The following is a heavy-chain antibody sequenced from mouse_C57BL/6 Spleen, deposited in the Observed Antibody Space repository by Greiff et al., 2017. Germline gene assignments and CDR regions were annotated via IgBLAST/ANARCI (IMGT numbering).Heavy chain of an antibody. D-gene: IGHD2-1*01. Sequence: QVQLQQSGAELARPGASVKMSCKASGYTFTSYTMHWVKQRPGQGLEWIGYINPSSGYTKYNQKFKDKATFTADKASSTAYMQLSSLTSEDSAVYYCARGGYGNYWYFDVWGTGTTVTVSS. CDR1: GYTFTSYT. CDR3: ARGGYGNYWYFDV. V-gene: IGHV1-4*01. CDR2: INPSSGYT. J-gene: IGHJ1*03.